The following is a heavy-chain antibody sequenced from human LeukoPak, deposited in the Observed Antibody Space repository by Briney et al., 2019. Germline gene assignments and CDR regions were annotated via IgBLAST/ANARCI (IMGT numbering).Heavy chain of an antibody. Sequence: SETLSLTCAVYGGSFSNYYWSWIRQTPGKGMEWIGEINDSGRTNYNPSVMSRVTVSVDTSKNQFSLRLTSVTATDTAVYYCARRWNYGRNYYIDVWGKGDTVSVSS. V-gene: IGHV4-34*01. CDR2: INDSGRT. D-gene: IGHD1-7*01. CDR1: GGSFSNYY. CDR3: ARRWNYGRNYYIDV. J-gene: IGHJ6*03.